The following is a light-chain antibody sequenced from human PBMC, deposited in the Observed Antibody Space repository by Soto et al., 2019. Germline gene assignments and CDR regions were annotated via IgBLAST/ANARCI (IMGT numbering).Light chain of an antibody. Sequence: DLPMTQSPSSLSASVGDRVTITCQASQDIRKYLNWYQQKPGRAPKLLIYGASNLETGVPLRFSGSGYGTDFTFSISSLQPEDIAAYYCQHYDHLPPFTFGPGTKVAIK. CDR2: GAS. CDR1: QDIRKY. J-gene: IGKJ3*01. CDR3: QHYDHLPPFT. V-gene: IGKV1-33*01.